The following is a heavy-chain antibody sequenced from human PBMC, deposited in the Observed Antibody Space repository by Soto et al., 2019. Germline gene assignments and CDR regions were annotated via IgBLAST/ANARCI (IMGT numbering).Heavy chain of an antibody. CDR2: IWHDGGNK. CDR1: GFTFSSYG. Sequence: LRLSCAASGFTFSSYGMHWVRQAPGKGLEWVAFIWHDGGNKFYAESVKGRFTISRDNSKNTLYLQMTSLSAEDTAMYYCARDGDVNTGFRKDYWGQGTLVTVSS. D-gene: IGHD7-27*01. V-gene: IGHV3-33*01. J-gene: IGHJ4*02. CDR3: ARDGDVNTGFRKDY.